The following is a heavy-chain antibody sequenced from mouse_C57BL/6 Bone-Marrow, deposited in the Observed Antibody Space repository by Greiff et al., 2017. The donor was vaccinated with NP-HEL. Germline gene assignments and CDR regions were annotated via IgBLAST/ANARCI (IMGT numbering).Heavy chain of an antibody. CDR3: ARGQLRLLTWFAY. CDR1: GYTFTSYW. Sequence: QVQLQQPGAELVKPGASVKMSCKASGYTFTSYWITWVKQRPGQGLEWIGDIYPGSGSTNYNETFKSKATLTVDTSSSTAYMQLSSLTSEDSAVYYCARGQLRLLTWFAYWGQGTLVTVSA. J-gene: IGHJ3*01. V-gene: IGHV1-55*01. CDR2: IYPGSGST. D-gene: IGHD3-2*02.